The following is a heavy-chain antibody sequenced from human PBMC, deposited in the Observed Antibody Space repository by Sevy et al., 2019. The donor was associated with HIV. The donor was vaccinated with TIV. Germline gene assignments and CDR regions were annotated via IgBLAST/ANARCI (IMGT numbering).Heavy chain of an antibody. J-gene: IGHJ4*02. CDR1: GYTFTNYY. D-gene: IGHD6-19*01. Sequence: ASVKVSCKASGYTFTNYYINWVRQAPGQRLEWMGVINPNDDTVSYAQKFRGRVAMTRDTSTSTVYMDLSGLRSEDTAIYYCARLNSGWSWHGVDYWGQGTLVTVSS. V-gene: IGHV1-46*01. CDR3: ARLNSGWSWHGVDY. CDR2: INPNDDTV.